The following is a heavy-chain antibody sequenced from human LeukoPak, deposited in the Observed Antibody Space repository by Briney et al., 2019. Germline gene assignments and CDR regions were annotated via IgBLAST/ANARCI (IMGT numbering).Heavy chain of an antibody. CDR2: ISSGSSTI. D-gene: IGHD2-21*01. J-gene: IGHJ1*01. V-gene: IGHV3-48*01. CDR3: ARCNFHCGGDLQH. Sequence: GGSLRLSCAASGFTFSSYSMNWVRQAPGKGLEWVSYISSGSSTIYYADSVKGRFTISRDNAKNSLYLQMNSLRAEDTAVYYCARCNFHCGGDLQHWGQGTLVTVSS. CDR1: GFTFSSYS.